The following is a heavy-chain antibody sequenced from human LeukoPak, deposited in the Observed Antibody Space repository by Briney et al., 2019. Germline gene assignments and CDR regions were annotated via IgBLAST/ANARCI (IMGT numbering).Heavy chain of an antibody. J-gene: IGHJ5*02. V-gene: IGHV1-46*01. CDR2: ISPSGGST. Sequence: AVTVSRKSIGYTFTCNYMHWVRQPPAQGPEWMGVISPSGGSTTYAQKFQGRVTLTRDMSTTTDYMELSSLGSEDRAVYYCARDNSVGDIAWWFDPWGQGTLVTVSS. CDR3: ARDNSVGDIAWWFDP. D-gene: IGHD3-16*02. CDR1: GYTFTCNY.